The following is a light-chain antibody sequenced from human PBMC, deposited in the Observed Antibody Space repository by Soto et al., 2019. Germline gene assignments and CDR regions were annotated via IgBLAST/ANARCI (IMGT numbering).Light chain of an antibody. CDR3: QQYNNWPKT. Sequence: IVMTQSPSTLSVSPGERAALSWRASQSVDSNLAWYQQKPGQAPRLLIYGASGRATGIPARFSGSGSGTEFTLTISSLQSEDFAVYYCQQYNNWPKTFGQGTKVDI. CDR1: QSVDSN. J-gene: IGKJ1*01. CDR2: GAS. V-gene: IGKV3-15*01.